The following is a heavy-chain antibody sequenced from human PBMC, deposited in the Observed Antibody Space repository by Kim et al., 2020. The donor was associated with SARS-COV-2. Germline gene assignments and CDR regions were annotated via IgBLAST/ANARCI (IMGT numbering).Heavy chain of an antibody. V-gene: IGHV4-31*03. Sequence: SETLSLTCTVSGGSISSGGYYWSWIRQHPGKGLEWIGYIYYSGSTYYNPSLKSRVTISVDTSKNQFSLKLSSVTAADTAVYYCAGNYGSGSYYRANDAFDIWGQGTMDTVSS. CDR3: AGNYGSGSYYRANDAFDI. CDR1: GGSISSGGYY. J-gene: IGHJ3*02. CDR2: IYYSGST. D-gene: IGHD3-10*01.